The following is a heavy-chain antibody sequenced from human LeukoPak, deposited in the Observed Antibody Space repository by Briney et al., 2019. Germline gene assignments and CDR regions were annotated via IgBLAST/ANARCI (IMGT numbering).Heavy chain of an antibody. CDR2: IYSSGGT. CDR3: AREYSSSWTGWFDP. J-gene: IGHJ5*02. Sequence: PSETLSLTCSVSGGSISSYYWSWIRQPAGKGLEWIGRIYSSGGTNYNPSLKSRVSMSVLTSKNQLSLKLSSVTAADTAVYYCAREYSSSWTGWFDPWGQGTLVTVSS. CDR1: GGSISSYY. V-gene: IGHV4-4*07. D-gene: IGHD6-13*01.